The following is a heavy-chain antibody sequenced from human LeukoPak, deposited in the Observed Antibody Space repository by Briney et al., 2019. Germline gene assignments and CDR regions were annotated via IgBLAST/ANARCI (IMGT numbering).Heavy chain of an antibody. D-gene: IGHD3-9*01. V-gene: IGHV3-23*01. Sequence: PGGSLRLSCAASGFTFSSYAMSWVRQAPGKGLEWVSAISGSGGSTYYADSVKGRSTISRDNSKNTLYLQMNSLRAEDTAVYYCAKGPPVLRYFDWLLSEIDYWGQGTLVTVSS. CDR2: ISGSGGST. J-gene: IGHJ4*02. CDR3: AKGPPVLRYFDWLLSEIDY. CDR1: GFTFSSYA.